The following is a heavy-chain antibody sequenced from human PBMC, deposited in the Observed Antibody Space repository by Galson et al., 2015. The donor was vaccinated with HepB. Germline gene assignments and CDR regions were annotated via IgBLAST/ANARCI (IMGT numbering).Heavy chain of an antibody. J-gene: IGHJ4*02. CDR2: IIPIFDSS. V-gene: IGHV1-69*13. CDR3: ARGPELGTGSYYFDY. CDR1: GDTVSSHV. D-gene: IGHD7-27*01. Sequence: SVKVSCKASGDTVSSHVISWVRQAPGQGLEWMGWIIPIFDSSNYARKFQGRVTITADESTSTAYMELTSLRSEDTAVYYCARGPELGTGSYYFDYWGQGTLATVSS.